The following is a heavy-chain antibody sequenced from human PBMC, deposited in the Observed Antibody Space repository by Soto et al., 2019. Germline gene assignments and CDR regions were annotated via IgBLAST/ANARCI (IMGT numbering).Heavy chain of an antibody. Sequence: SETLSLTCGVSGGSLSTPVWWTWVRLTPGKGLEWIGEVSHSGSVNYNPSLQSRVTISVDKSTNHFSLRLTSVTAADTAVYYCARKAWTRLDYWGQGALVTVSS. CDR1: GGSLSTPVW. CDR2: VSHSGSV. D-gene: IGHD1-1*01. CDR3: ARKAWTRLDY. V-gene: IGHV4-4*02. J-gene: IGHJ4*02.